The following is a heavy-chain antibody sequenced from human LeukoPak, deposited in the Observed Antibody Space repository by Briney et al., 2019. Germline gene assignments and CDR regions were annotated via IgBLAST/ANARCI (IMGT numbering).Heavy chain of an antibody. Sequence: GGSLRLSCAASGFTVSSNYMSWVCQAPGKGLEWVSVIYSGGSTYYADSVKGRFTISRDNSKNTLYLQMNSLRAEDTAVYYCARSSGEQPPFDPWGQGTLVTVSS. D-gene: IGHD1-26*01. CDR3: ARSSGEQPPFDP. CDR2: IYSGGST. CDR1: GFTVSSNY. J-gene: IGHJ5*02. V-gene: IGHV3-66*01.